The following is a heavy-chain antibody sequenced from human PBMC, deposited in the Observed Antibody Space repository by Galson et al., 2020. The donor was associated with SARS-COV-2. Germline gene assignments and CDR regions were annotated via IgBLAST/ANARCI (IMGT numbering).Heavy chain of an antibody. V-gene: IGHV1-2*02. Sequence: ASVKVSCKASGYTFTGYYMHWVRQAPGQGLEWMGWINPYNGGTNYAQKFQGRVTMIRDTSISTAYMELSRLRSDDTAVYYCARDDLVGTTKGFDYWGQGTLVTVSS. J-gene: IGHJ4*02. D-gene: IGHD1-26*01. CDR1: GYTFTGYY. CDR2: INPYNGGT. CDR3: ARDDLVGTTKGFDY.